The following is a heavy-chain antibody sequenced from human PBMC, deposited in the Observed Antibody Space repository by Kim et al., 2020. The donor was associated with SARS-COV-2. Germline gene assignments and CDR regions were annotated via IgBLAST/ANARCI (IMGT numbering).Heavy chain of an antibody. CDR2: IRSKAYGGTT. Sequence: GGSLRLSCTASGFTFGDYAMSWFRQAPGKGLEWVGFIRSKAYGGTTEYAASVKGRFTISRDDSKSIAYLQMNSLKTEDTAVYYCTRGQFPGSHNWFDPWGQGTLVTVSS. D-gene: IGHD2-21*01. CDR3: TRGQFPGSHNWFDP. V-gene: IGHV3-49*03. J-gene: IGHJ5*02. CDR1: GFTFGDYA.